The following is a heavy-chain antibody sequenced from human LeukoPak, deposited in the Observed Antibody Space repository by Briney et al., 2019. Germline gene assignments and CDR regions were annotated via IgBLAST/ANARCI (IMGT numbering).Heavy chain of an antibody. CDR1: GFTFSSYA. J-gene: IGHJ6*04. CDR2: IDGRSTDI. CDR3: AELGITMIGGV. Sequence: PGGSLRLSCAASGFTFSSYAMSWVRQAPGQGLEWVSSIDGRSTDIYYADSVKGRFTISRDNAKNSLYLQMNSLRAEDTAVYYCAELGITMIGGVWGKGTTVTISS. V-gene: IGHV3-21*01. D-gene: IGHD3-10*02.